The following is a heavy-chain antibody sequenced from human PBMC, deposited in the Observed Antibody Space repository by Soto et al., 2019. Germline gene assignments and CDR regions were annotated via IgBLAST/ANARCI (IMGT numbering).Heavy chain of an antibody. CDR2: VYSGGST. Sequence: EVQLVESGGGLVQPGGSLRLSCSASGFSVSSNYMSCVRQAPGKGLQWVSLVYSGGSTNYADSVQDRFIISRDNSKITLYFQMISLRAEDTAVFYCARYYVFWSGYYAFDIWGQGTVVTVSS. V-gene: IGHV3-66*01. CDR3: ARYYVFWSGYYAFDI. D-gene: IGHD3-3*01. J-gene: IGHJ3*02. CDR1: GFSVSSNY.